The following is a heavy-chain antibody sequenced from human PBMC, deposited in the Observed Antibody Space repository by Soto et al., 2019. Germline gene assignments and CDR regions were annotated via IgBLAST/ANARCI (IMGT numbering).Heavy chain of an antibody. V-gene: IGHV1-58*01. CDR3: AALGAAGYYYGMDV. D-gene: IGHD6-13*01. CDR1: GFTFTSSA. Sequence: GASVKVSCKASGFTFTSSAVQWVRQARGQRLEWKGWIVVGSGNTNYAQKFQERVTITRDMSTSTAYMELSSLSSEDTAVYYCAALGAAGYYYGMDVWGQGTTVTVSS. J-gene: IGHJ6*02. CDR2: IVVGSGNT.